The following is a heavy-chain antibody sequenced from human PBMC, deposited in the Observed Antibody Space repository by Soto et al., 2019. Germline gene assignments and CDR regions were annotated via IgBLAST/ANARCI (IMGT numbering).Heavy chain of an antibody. D-gene: IGHD3-10*01. J-gene: IGHJ6*03. CDR1: GGSFSGYQ. Sequence: QVQLQQWGAGLLKPSETLSLTCAVYGGSFSGYQWSWIRQTPGKGLEWIGGINDGGDINYNPSLKSRVTILVDSAKSQISLRLSSVSAADTAVYYCARGLVLWFGELSRRGGYYYYVDVWGKGTPVTVSS. CDR2: INDGGDI. V-gene: IGHV4-34*01. CDR3: ARGLVLWFGELSRRGGYYYYVDV.